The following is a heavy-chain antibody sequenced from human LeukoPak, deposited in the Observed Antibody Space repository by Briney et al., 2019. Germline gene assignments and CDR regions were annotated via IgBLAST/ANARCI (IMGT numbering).Heavy chain of an antibody. J-gene: IGHJ4*02. CDR3: AKGGYSYGYAFDY. CDR2: ISGSGGST. CDR1: GFTFSSYA. V-gene: IGHV3-23*01. Sequence: PGGSLRLSCAASGFTFSSYAMSWVRQAPGKGLEWVSAISGSGGSTYYADSVKGRSTISRDNSKNTLYLQMNSLRAEGTAVYYCAKGGYSYGYAFDYWGQGTLVTVSS. D-gene: IGHD5-18*01.